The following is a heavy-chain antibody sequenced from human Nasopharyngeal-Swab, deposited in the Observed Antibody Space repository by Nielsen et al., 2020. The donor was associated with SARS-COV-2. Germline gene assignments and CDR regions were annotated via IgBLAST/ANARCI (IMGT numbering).Heavy chain of an antibody. J-gene: IGHJ4*02. CDR3: ARERGGSGTYSIDY. Sequence: ASVKVSCKASGYTFTGFYVHWVRQAPGQGLECLGRINPSNGVTIYAQKFQGRVTMTRDTSTSTAYMELSRLTSDDAAVYYCARERGGSGTYSIDYWGPGTLVIVSS. CDR1: GYTFTGFY. D-gene: IGHD3-10*01. CDR2: INPSNGVT. V-gene: IGHV1-2*06.